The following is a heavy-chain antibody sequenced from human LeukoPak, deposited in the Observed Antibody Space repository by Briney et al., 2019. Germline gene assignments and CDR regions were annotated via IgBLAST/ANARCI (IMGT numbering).Heavy chain of an antibody. CDR3: AKDIWYSSGWYYFDY. CDR2: ISWNSGSI. CDR1: GFPFSSYS. V-gene: IGHV3-9*01. D-gene: IGHD6-19*01. J-gene: IGHJ4*02. Sequence: EAGGSLRLSCAASGFPFSSYSMNWVRQAPGKGLEWVSGISWNSGSIGYADSVKGRFTISRDNAKNSLYLQMNSLRAEDTALYYCAKDIWYSSGWYYFDYWGQGTLVTVSS.